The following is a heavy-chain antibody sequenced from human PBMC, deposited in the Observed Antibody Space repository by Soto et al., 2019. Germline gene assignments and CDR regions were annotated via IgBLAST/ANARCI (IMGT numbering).Heavy chain of an antibody. CDR3: ARDKIVLMVYAPTSGAFDI. CDR2: ISAYNGNT. V-gene: IGHV1-18*01. D-gene: IGHD2-8*01. CDR1: GYTFTSYG. Sequence: GASVKVSCKASGYTFTSYGISWVRQAPGQGLEWMGWISAYNGNTNYAQKLQGRVTMTTDTSTSTAYMELRSLRSDDTAVYYCARDKIVLMVYAPTSGAFDIWGQGTMVTVSS. J-gene: IGHJ3*02.